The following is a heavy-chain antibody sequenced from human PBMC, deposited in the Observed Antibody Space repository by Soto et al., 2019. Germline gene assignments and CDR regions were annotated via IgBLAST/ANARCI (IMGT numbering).Heavy chain of an antibody. J-gene: IGHJ3*02. Sequence: GGSLRLSCAASGFTFSSYGMHWVRQAPGKGLEWVAVISYDGSNKYYADSVKGRFTISRDNSKNTLYLQMNSLRAEDTAVYYCAKDRGTGWRVDAFDIWGQGTMVTVSS. CDR2: ISYDGSNK. CDR3: AKDRGTGWRVDAFDI. CDR1: GFTFSSYG. V-gene: IGHV3-30*18. D-gene: IGHD6-19*01.